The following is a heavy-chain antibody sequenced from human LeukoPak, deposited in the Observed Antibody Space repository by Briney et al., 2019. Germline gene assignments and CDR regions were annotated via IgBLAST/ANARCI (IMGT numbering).Heavy chain of an antibody. CDR1: GFTFDDYT. CDR3: AKGPSVPYYYYMDV. V-gene: IGHV3-43*01. CDR2: ISWDGGST. D-gene: IGHD2-2*01. Sequence: HPGGSLRLSCAASGFTFDDYTMHWVRQAPGKGLEWVSLISWDGGSTYYADSVKGRFTISRDNSKNSLYLQMNSLRTEDTALYYCAKGPSVPYYYYMDVWGKGTTVTVSS. J-gene: IGHJ6*03.